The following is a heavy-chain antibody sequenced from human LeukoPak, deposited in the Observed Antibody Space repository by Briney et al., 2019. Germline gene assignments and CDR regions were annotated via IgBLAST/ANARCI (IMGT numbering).Heavy chain of an antibody. CDR1: GGSISSGSYY. CDR3: AREGDGSGSYCY. D-gene: IGHD3-10*01. Sequence: PSQTLSLTCTVSGGSISSGSYYWSWIRQPAGKGLEWIGRIYTSGSTNYNPSLKSRVTISVDTSKNQFSLELSSVTAADTAVYYCAREGDGSGSYCYWGQGTLVTVSS. J-gene: IGHJ4*02. V-gene: IGHV4-61*02. CDR2: IYTSGST.